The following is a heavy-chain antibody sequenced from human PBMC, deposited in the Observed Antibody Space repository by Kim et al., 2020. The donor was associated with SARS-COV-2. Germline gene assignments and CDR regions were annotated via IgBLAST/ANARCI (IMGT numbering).Heavy chain of an antibody. CDR2: IYSGTGST. D-gene: IGHD5-18*01. J-gene: IGHJ3*01. CDR3: AKDTSGYNYGPGDAFRV. V-gene: IGHV3-23*03. CDR1: GFTFSSYA. Sequence: GGSLRLSCAASGFTFSSYAMSWVRQAPGKGLEWLSIIYSGTGSTSYADSVKGRFTISRDNSKNTLYLQMNSLRVEDTAVYYCAKDTSGYNYGPGDAFRVWGQGAMVTVSS.